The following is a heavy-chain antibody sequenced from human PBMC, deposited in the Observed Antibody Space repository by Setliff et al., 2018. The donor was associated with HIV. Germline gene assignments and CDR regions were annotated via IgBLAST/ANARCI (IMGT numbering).Heavy chain of an antibody. Sequence: ASVKVSCKAYGYTFTAYYMHWVRQAPGQGLEWMGWINPRNGATTYAQEFQGRVTVTRDTSISTVYLDLTRLTSDDTAIYYCVRVAVTGRGLAYWGQGTRVTVSS. V-gene: IGHV1-2*02. CDR3: VRVAVTGRGLAY. J-gene: IGHJ4*02. CDR2: INPRNGAT. D-gene: IGHD6-19*01. CDR1: GYTFTAYY.